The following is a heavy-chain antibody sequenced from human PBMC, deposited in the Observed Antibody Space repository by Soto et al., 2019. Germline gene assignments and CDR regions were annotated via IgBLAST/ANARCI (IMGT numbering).Heavy chain of an antibody. CDR2: IYATGTT. D-gene: IGHD1-1*01. Sequence: PSETLSLTCTVSGASTSGYYWSWIRKSAGKGLEWIGRIYATGTTDYNPSLKSRVMMSVDTSKKQFSLRLRSVTAADTAVYYCVRDGTKTLRDWFDPWGQGMSVTVSS. J-gene: IGHJ5*02. CDR1: GASTSGYY. CDR3: VRDGTKTLRDWFDP. V-gene: IGHV4-4*07.